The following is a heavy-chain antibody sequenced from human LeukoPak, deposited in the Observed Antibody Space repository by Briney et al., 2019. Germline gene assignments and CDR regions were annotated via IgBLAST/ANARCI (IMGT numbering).Heavy chain of an antibody. D-gene: IGHD1-1*01. CDR3: ARHTTTFDY. CDR1: GGSISGSSYY. V-gene: IGHV4-39*01. CDR2: IYYSGST. J-gene: IGHJ4*02. Sequence: PSETPSLTCTVSGGSISGSSYYWGWIRQPPGKGLEWIGSIYYSGSTYYNPSLKSRVTISVDTSKNQFSLKLSSVTAADTAVYYCARHTTTFDYWGQGTLVTVSS.